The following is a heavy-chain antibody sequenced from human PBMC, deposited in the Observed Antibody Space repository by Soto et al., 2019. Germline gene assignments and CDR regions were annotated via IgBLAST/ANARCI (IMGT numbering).Heavy chain of an antibody. CDR3: QEEDGIRDTGPVSTFRLNRSSDL. J-gene: IGHJ2*01. Sequence: KCLEYISAISGNGGSTYSVDSLKGRFTISRDNSKNTLFLQMSSLRAEDTAVYFFQEEDGIRDTGPVSTFRLNRSSDL. D-gene: IGHD2-2*02. CDR2: ISGNGGST. V-gene: IGHV3-64D*06.